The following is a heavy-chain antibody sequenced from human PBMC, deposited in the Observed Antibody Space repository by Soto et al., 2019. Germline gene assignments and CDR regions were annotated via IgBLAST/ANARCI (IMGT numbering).Heavy chain of an antibody. Sequence: EVQLLESGGGLVQPGGSLRLSCAASGFTFSSYAMSWVRQAPGKGLEWVSAISGSGGSTYYADSVKGRFTISRDNSKNTLYLQLNSLRAENTAVYYCAKAYCSSPSCSDAFDIWGQGTMVTVSS. CDR1: GFTFSSYA. J-gene: IGHJ3*02. CDR3: AKAYCSSPSCSDAFDI. V-gene: IGHV3-23*01. D-gene: IGHD2-2*01. CDR2: ISGSGGST.